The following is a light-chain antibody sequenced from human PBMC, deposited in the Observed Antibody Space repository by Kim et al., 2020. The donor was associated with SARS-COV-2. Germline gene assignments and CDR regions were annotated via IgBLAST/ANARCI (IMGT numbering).Light chain of an antibody. CDR3: LQYNDWPLLT. J-gene: IGKJ4*01. CDR1: QSVKNN. Sequence: IVMTQSPATLSVSPGERVTLSCRASQSVKNNLAWYQQRPGQPPRLLIYGASTRATDTSARFSGSGSGTEFTLTIRSLQSEDLAVYYCLQYNDWPLLTFGGGTKVDIK. CDR2: GAS. V-gene: IGKV3-15*01.